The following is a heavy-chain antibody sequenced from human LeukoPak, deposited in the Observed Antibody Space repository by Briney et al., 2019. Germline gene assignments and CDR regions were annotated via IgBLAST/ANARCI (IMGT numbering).Heavy chain of an antibody. CDR1: GDSVSSNSAA. CDR2: TYYRSKWYN. CDR3: ASRYYYDSSGYYHKDYYYYMDV. D-gene: IGHD3-22*01. V-gene: IGHV6-1*01. J-gene: IGHJ6*03. Sequence: SQTLSLTCAISGDSVSSNSAAWNWIRQSPSRGLEWLGRTYYRSKWYNDYALSVKSRITINPDTSKNQFSLQLNSVTPEDTAVYYCASRYYYDSSGYYHKDYYYYMDVWGKGTTVTVSS.